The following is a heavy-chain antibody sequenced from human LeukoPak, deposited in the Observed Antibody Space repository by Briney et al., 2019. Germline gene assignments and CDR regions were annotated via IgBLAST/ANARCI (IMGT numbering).Heavy chain of an antibody. D-gene: IGHD4-23*01. J-gene: IGHJ4*02. CDR3: ARDRGSTVVTN. Sequence: KSSETLSLTCTVSGGSISGYYGSWIRQPAGKGLEWIGRIYTSGSTNHNPSLKSRVTMSVDTSKNQFSLKLTSVTAADTAVYYCARDRGSTVVTNWGQGTLVTVSS. V-gene: IGHV4-4*07. CDR1: GGSISGYY. CDR2: IYTSGST.